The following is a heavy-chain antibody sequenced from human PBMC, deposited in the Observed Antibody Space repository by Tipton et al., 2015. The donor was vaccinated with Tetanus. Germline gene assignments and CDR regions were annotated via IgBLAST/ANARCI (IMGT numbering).Heavy chain of an antibody. J-gene: IGHJ4*02. CDR3: ARREAKDIVVVPAAPERRDSSSWYLDY. D-gene: IGHD2-2*01. CDR1: GFTFSDYY. Sequence: QLVQSGGGLVKPGGSLRLSCAASGFTFSDYYMSWIRQAPGKGLEWVSYISSSGSTIYYADSVKGRFTISRDSAKNSLYLQMNSLRAEDTAVYYCARREAKDIVVVPAAPERRDSSSWYLDYWGQGTLVTVSS. CDR2: ISSSGSTI. V-gene: IGHV3-11*01.